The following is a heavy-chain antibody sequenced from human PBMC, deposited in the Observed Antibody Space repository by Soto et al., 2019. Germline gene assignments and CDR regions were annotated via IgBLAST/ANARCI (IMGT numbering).Heavy chain of an antibody. Sequence: SETLSLTCTVSGGSISSYYWSWIRQPPGKGLEWIGYIYYSGSTNYNPSLKSRVTISVDTSKNQFSLKLGSVTAADTAVYYCARDSGGGDCYSSWGQGTLVTVSS. CDR2: IYYSGST. CDR1: GGSISSYY. J-gene: IGHJ4*02. V-gene: IGHV4-59*01. CDR3: ARDSGGGDCYSS. D-gene: IGHD2-21*02.